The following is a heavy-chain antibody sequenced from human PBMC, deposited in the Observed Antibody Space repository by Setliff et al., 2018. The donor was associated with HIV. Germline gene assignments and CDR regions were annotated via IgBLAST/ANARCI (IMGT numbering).Heavy chain of an antibody. V-gene: IGHV1-69*10. Sequence: GASVKVSCKASRGTFTSYAFSWVRRAPGQGLEWMGGIIAILSIPSYAQKFQGRVSITADKSTGTAYMELKSLRSEDTAVYYCARLPYSSGWYLDYWGQGTLVTVSS. J-gene: IGHJ4*02. CDR1: RGTFTSYA. CDR2: IIAILSIP. D-gene: IGHD6-19*01. CDR3: ARLPYSSGWYLDY.